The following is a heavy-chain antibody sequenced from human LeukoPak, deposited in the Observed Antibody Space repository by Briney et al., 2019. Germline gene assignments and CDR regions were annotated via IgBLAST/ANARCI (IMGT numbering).Heavy chain of an antibody. CDR3: VRSPPHCSGGSCYSGLFDY. D-gene: IGHD2-15*01. Sequence: PSETLSLTCAVYGGSFSGYYWSWIRQPPGKGLEWIGEINHSGSTNYNPSLKSRVTISVDTSKNQFSLKLSSVTAADTAVYYCVRSPPHCSGGSCYSGLFDYWGQGTLVTSPQ. CDR1: GGSFSGYY. V-gene: IGHV4-34*01. CDR2: INHSGST. J-gene: IGHJ4*02.